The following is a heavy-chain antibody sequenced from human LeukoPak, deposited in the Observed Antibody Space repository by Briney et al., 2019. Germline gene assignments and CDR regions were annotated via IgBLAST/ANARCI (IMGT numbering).Heavy chain of an antibody. Sequence: SETLSLTCTVSSGSISIDNYYWAWLRQPPGKGLAWIGTFYYRATVFNSGSTYYNPSLKSRVTISLDTSKNQFSLGLSSVTAADTAVYYCSRGGGSDSSPRINAFDIWGQGTMLTVSS. D-gene: IGHD3-22*01. V-gene: IGHV4-39*07. J-gene: IGHJ3*02. CDR3: SRGGGSDSSPRINAFDI. CDR1: SGSISIDNYY. CDR2: FYYRATVFNSGST.